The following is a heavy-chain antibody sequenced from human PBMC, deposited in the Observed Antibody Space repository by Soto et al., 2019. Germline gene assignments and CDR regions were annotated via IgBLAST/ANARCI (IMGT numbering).Heavy chain of an antibody. D-gene: IGHD3-16*01. CDR1: GDSIRGYS. J-gene: IGHJ2*01. Sequence: SETLSLTCTVSGDSIRGYSWSWIRQPAGQGLESLGRFFVTGRINYNPSPKSRVTMSLDTSTNQFSLRLTSVTAADTAVYFCARGLGRYFDLWGRGTLVTVSS. V-gene: IGHV4-4*07. CDR3: ARGLGRYFDL. CDR2: FFVTGRI.